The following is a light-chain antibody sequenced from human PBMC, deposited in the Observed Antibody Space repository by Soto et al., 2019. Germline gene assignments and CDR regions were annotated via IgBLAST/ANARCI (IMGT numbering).Light chain of an antibody. CDR3: QHRSSGPRT. Sequence: EILLTQSPATLSLSPGERATLSCRASQSVSSYLAWYQHQVGQAPRLLTHDASNRATGIPARLSGSGSETDFTITISSLETEDFAVYSGQHRSSGPRTFGQGTKVEIK. CDR1: QSVSSY. CDR2: DAS. J-gene: IGKJ1*01. V-gene: IGKV3-11*01.